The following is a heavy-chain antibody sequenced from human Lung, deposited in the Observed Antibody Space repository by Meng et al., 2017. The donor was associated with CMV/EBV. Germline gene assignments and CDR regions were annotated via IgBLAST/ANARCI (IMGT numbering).Heavy chain of an antibody. V-gene: IGHV3-53*01. CDR1: GFTVTSYY. CDR3: VRGPLLGWFDP. Sequence: VPREGSGGGSTQAGGSLRLSWAASGFTVTSYYMHWVRQAPGKGLEWVSVIYSSGRTYYADSVKGRFTISRDNSKNTVDLQMNTLRAEDTAIYYCVRGPLLGWFDPWGQGALVTVSS. J-gene: IGHJ5*02. CDR2: IYSSGRT.